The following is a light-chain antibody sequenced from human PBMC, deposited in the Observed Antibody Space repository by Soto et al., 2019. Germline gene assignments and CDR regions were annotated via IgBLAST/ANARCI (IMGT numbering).Light chain of an antibody. V-gene: IGLV2-8*01. CDR2: EVN. Sequence: QSVLTQPPSASGSPGQSVAISCTGTSSDVGGYNYVSWYQQHPGKAPKLMIYEVNKRPSGVPDRFSGSKSGNTASLTVSGLQAEDEADYYCSSYTTGSTYVFGTGTK. CDR3: SSYTTGSTYV. J-gene: IGLJ1*01. CDR1: SSDVGGYNY.